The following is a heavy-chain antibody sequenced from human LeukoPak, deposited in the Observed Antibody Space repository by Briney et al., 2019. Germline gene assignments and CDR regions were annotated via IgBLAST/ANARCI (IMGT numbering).Heavy chain of an antibody. J-gene: IGHJ4*02. D-gene: IGHD6-19*01. CDR3: STGGSSGWSDF. CDR2: ISSDGSNE. V-gene: IGHV3-30-3*01. Sequence: PGRSLRLSCAASGLTFSNYYMHWVRQAPGKGLEGVAVISSDGSNEYYADSVKGRFTISRDNSKNTLFLQMNNLRLEDTAVYYCSTGGSSGWSDFWGQGTLVTVSS. CDR1: GLTFSNYY.